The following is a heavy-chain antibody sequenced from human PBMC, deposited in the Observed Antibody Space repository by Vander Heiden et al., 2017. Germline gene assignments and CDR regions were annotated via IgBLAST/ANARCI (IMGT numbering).Heavy chain of an antibody. V-gene: IGHV3-64*02. D-gene: IGHD6-19*01. CDR2: ISSNGGST. J-gene: IGHJ3*02. CDR3: ARGTGWYHDSFDI. Sequence: EVQLVESGEALVQPGESLRLSWAASGFTFNTYSMHWVRQAPGKGLEYVAGISSNGGSTNYADAVKGSFTISRDNSKNTLYLQMGSLRQEDSAVYYCARGTGWYHDSFDIWGQGTMVTVSS. CDR1: GFTFNTYS.